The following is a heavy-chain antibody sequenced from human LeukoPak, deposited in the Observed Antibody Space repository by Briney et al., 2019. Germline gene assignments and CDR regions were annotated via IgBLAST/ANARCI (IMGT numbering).Heavy chain of an antibody. D-gene: IGHD5-18*01. CDR1: GYTFTTYY. CDR3: ARDGEVASSYGYYYYYMDV. Sequence: ALVKVSCKASGYTFTTYYMHWVRQAPGQGLEWMGIINPSGGSTSYAQKFQGRVTMTRDTSTSTVYMELSSLRSEDTAVYYCARDGEVASSYGYYYYYMDVWGKGTTVTVSS. J-gene: IGHJ6*03. V-gene: IGHV1-46*01. CDR2: INPSGGST.